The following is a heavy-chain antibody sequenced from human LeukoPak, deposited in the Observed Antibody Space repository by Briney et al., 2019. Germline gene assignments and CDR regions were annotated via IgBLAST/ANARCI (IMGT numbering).Heavy chain of an antibody. CDR2: ISFSVNTK. CDR3: ARDRGYYDSSGYYSDHYYYYGMDV. Sequence: GGSLRLSCAASGFTFSSYAMSWVRQAPGKGLEWVSYISFSVNTKYYGDSVKGRFTISRDNAKNSLYLHMDSLRAEDTAVYYCARDRGYYDSSGYYSDHYYYYGMDVWGQGTTVTVSS. CDR1: GFTFSSYA. V-gene: IGHV3-48*04. J-gene: IGHJ6*02. D-gene: IGHD3-22*01.